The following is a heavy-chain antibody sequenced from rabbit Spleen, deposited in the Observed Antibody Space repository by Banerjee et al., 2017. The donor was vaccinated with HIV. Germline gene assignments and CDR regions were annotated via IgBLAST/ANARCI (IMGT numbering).Heavy chain of an antibody. D-gene: IGHD4-1*01. V-gene: IGHV1S47*01. CDR2: IYSAKGST. J-gene: IGHJ3*01. Sequence: QEQLVESGGDLVQPGGSLTLSCKASGFDFTNYYISWVRQAPGKGLEWIGIIYSAKGSTDYASWVNGRFTISSDNAQSTVDLKMTSLTAADTATYFCARAIVPWLGLTRLDLWGQGTLVTVS. CDR3: ARAIVPWLGLTRLDL. CDR1: GFDFTNYY.